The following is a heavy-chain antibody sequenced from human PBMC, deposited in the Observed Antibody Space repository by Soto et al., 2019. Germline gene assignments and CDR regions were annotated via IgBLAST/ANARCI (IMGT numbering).Heavy chain of an antibody. Sequence: PGGSLRLSCAASGVTFSSYGMHWVRQAPGKGLEWVAVISYDGSNKYYADSVKGRFTISRDNSKNTLYLQMNSLRAEDTAAYYCAIYSSGWYPLDYWGQGTLVTVSS. V-gene: IGHV3-30*03. CDR1: GVTFSSYG. CDR3: AIYSSGWYPLDY. CDR2: ISYDGSNK. J-gene: IGHJ4*02. D-gene: IGHD6-19*01.